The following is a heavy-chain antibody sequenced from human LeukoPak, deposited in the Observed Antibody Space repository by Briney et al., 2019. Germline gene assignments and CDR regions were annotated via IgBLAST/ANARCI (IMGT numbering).Heavy chain of an antibody. CDR1: GFTFSTYS. V-gene: IGHV3-23*01. Sequence: PGGSLRLSCAASGFTFSTYSMNWVRQAPGKGLEWVSGMSGSGATSSYADSVKGRFTISRDNSGNTLYLQMDSLRAEDTALYYCAKSVSLIVVAGGYFDYWCHGTLVTVSS. J-gene: IGHJ4*01. D-gene: IGHD3-22*01. CDR2: MSGSGATS. CDR3: AKSVSLIVVAGGYFDY.